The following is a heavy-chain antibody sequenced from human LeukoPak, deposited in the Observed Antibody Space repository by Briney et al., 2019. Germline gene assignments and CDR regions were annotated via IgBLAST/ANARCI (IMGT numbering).Heavy chain of an antibody. J-gene: IGHJ4*02. CDR2: IAHDGSVK. Sequence: GGSLRLSCSASGFTFSTYAMHWVRQAPGKRLEWVAVIAHDGSVKFYADYAKGRFTISRDNSNNGLYLQMNSLRAEDTAVYFCAKEGSSKSSSWYNYWGQGTLVTVSS. D-gene: IGHD6-13*01. CDR1: GFTFSTYA. CDR3: AKEGSSKSSSWYNY. V-gene: IGHV3-30-3*02.